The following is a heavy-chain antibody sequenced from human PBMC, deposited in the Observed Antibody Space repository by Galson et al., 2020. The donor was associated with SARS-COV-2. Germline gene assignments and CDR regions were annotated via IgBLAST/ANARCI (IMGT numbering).Heavy chain of an antibody. CDR1: GFTFSSYA. CDR2: ISGSGGST. Sequence: GESLKISCAASGFTFSSYAMSWVRQAPGKGLEWVSAISGSGGSTYYADSVKGRFTISRDNSKNTLYLQMNSLRAEDTAVYYCAKDLRGGTMIVVPNGFDPWGQGNLVTVSS. D-gene: IGHD3-22*01. CDR3: AKDLRGGTMIVVPNGFDP. J-gene: IGHJ5*02. V-gene: IGHV3-23*01.